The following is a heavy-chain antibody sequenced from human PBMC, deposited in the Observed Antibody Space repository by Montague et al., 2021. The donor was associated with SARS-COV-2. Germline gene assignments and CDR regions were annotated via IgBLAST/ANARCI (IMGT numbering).Heavy chain of an antibody. D-gene: IGHD3-10*01. CDR3: ARQGAIQWFREFGAFDY. V-gene: IGHV4-39*01. Sequence: SETLSLTCDFSGDSIRISNFYWCWIRQSPGKGLEWIGRIYFSGTTYYNPSLKSRVTISVETSKSQFSLKLTSVTAADTAVYYCARQGAIQWFREFGAFDYWRPGILVTVS. CDR2: IYFSGTT. CDR1: GDSIRISNFY. J-gene: IGHJ4*02.